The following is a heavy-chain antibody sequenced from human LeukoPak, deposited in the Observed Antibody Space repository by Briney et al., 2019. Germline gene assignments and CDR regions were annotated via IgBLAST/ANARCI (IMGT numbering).Heavy chain of an antibody. Sequence: ASVKVSCKASGYTFTSYDINWVRQATGQGLEWMGWMNPNSGNTGYAQKFQGRVTMTRNTSISTAYMELSSLRSEDTAVYYCYYDSSGYLGPGGYWGQGTLVTVSS. D-gene: IGHD3-22*01. CDR3: YYDSSGYLGPGGY. J-gene: IGHJ1*01. V-gene: IGHV1-8*01. CDR2: MNPNSGNT. CDR1: GYTFTSYD.